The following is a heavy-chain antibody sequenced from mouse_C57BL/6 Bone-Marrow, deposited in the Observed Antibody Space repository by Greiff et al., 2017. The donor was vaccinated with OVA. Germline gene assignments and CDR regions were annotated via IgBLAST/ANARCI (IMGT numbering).Heavy chain of an antibody. CDR1: GFNIKDYY. Sequence: VQLKQSGAELVRPGASVKLSCTASGFNIKDYYMHWVKQRPEQGLEWIGRIDPEDGDTEYAPKFQGKATMTADTSSNTAYLQLSSPTSEDTAVYYCTTGRWFLYFDYWGQGTTLTVSS. CDR2: IDPEDGDT. CDR3: TTGRWFLYFDY. D-gene: IGHD2-3*01. V-gene: IGHV14-1*01. J-gene: IGHJ2*01.